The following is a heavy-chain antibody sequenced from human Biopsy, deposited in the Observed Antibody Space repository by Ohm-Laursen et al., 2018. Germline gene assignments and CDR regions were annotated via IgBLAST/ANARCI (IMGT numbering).Heavy chain of an antibody. Sequence: ASVKVSCKASGYTFTGYYLHWVRQAPGQGLEWMGWINPDNGGTIHAQKFQGRVTVTRDTSISTAYVEVTSLRSEDTAVYYCVRSRAGGATWGMDVWGQGTTVTVSS. D-gene: IGHD3-16*01. CDR3: VRSRAGGATWGMDV. CDR1: GYTFTGYY. V-gene: IGHV1-2*02. CDR2: INPDNGGT. J-gene: IGHJ6*02.